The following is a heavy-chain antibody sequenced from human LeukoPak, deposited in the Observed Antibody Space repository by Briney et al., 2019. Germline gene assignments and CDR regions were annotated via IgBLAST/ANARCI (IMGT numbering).Heavy chain of an antibody. CDR1: GGSISSGGYY. CDR2: IYYSGST. Sequence: PSETLSLTCTVSGGSISSGGYYWSWIRQHPGKGLEWIGYIYYSGSTYYNPSLKSRVTISVDTSKNQFSLKLSSVTAADTAVYCCARDRRVTTVTTEYFDLWGRGTLVTVSS. V-gene: IGHV4-31*03. CDR3: ARDRRVTTVTTEYFDL. J-gene: IGHJ2*01. D-gene: IGHD4-17*01.